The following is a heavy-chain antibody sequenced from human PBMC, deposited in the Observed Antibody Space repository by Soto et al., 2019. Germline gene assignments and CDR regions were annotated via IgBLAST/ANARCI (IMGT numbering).Heavy chain of an antibody. Sequence: QVQLVQSGTEVKKPGSSVKVSCKASGGTFSSYAISWVRQAPGQGLEWMGGIIPIFGTANYAQKFQGRVTITADESTSTAYMELSSLRSEDTAVYYCARGRYGDYGPPNWFDPWGQGTLVTVSS. D-gene: IGHD4-17*01. CDR3: ARGRYGDYGPPNWFDP. J-gene: IGHJ5*02. CDR1: GGTFSSYA. V-gene: IGHV1-69*01. CDR2: IIPIFGTA.